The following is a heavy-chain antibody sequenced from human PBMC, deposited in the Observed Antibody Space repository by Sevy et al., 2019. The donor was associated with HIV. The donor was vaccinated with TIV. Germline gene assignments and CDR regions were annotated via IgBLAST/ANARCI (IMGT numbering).Heavy chain of an antibody. J-gene: IGHJ5*02. Sequence: ASVKVSCKASGYTFSSYDINWVRQATGQGLEWMGWMNPHIGYTGYAQKFQGRVTRTRNSSINTAYMELSSLTSADTGIYYCAGVRASYYYGRSVSMAYNGFDPWGQGTQVTVSS. CDR1: GYTFSSYD. V-gene: IGHV1-8*01. CDR3: AGVRASYYYGRSVSMAYNGFDP. D-gene: IGHD3-10*02. CDR2: MNPHIGYT.